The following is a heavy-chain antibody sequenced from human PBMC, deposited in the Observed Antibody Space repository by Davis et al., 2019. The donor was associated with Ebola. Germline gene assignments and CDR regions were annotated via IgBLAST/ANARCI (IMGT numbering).Heavy chain of an antibody. CDR3: AKTSGIVVVPAAISHYYGMDV. Sequence: GESLKISCAASGFTFSSYGMHWVRQAPGKGLEWVAVIWYDGSNKYYADSVKGRFTISRDNSKNTLYLQMNSLRAEDTAVYYCAKTSGIVVVPAAISHYYGMDVWGQGTTVTVSS. CDR2: IWYDGSNK. D-gene: IGHD2-2*02. J-gene: IGHJ6*02. CDR1: GFTFSSYG. V-gene: IGHV3-33*06.